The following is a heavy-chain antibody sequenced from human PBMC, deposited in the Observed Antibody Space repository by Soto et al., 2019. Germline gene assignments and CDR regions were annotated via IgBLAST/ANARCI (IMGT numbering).Heavy chain of an antibody. CDR2: ISGSGGST. D-gene: IGHD5-18*01. Sequence: GGSLRLSCAASGFTFSSYAMSWVRQAPGKGLEWVSAISGSGGSTYYADSVKGRFTISRDNSKNTLYLQMNSLRAEDTAVCYCAKGYSYGYYYYYGMDVWGQGTTVTVSS. J-gene: IGHJ6*02. V-gene: IGHV3-23*01. CDR3: AKGYSYGYYYYYGMDV. CDR1: GFTFSSYA.